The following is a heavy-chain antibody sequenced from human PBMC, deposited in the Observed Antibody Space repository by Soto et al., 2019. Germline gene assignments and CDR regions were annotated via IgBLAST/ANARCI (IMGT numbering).Heavy chain of an antibody. CDR2: ISNSGDNT. CDR1: GFTFSSYA. Sequence: GGSLRLSCAASGFTFSSYAMSWVRQAPGKGLEWVSAISNSGDNTYYADSVKGRFTIPRDNSKNTLYLQMNSLSAEDTAIYFCAKVRNWNYFDYWGQGTLVTVSS. V-gene: IGHV3-23*01. J-gene: IGHJ4*02. CDR3: AKVRNWNYFDY. D-gene: IGHD1-1*01.